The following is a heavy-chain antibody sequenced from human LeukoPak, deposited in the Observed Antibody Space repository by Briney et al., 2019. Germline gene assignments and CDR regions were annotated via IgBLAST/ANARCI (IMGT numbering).Heavy chain of an antibody. D-gene: IGHD6-13*01. Sequence: SETLSLTCAVSGGSISSGGYSWSWIREPPGKGLQWIGYIYHSGSTYYNPSLKSRVTISVDRSKNQFSLKLSSVTAADTAVYYCARGYSRNWFDSWGQGTLVTVSS. J-gene: IGHJ5*01. V-gene: IGHV4-30-2*01. CDR2: IYHSGST. CDR3: ARGYSRNWFDS. CDR1: GGSISSGGYS.